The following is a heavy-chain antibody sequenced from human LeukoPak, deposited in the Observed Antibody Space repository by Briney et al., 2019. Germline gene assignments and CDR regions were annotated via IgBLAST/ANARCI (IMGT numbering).Heavy chain of an antibody. Sequence: PGGSLRLSCAASGFTFSTYNMNWVCQAPGGGLKWLSYIIHGSVTEYYGDSVRGRFTISRDNANNSLYLQMDSLRVEDTAVYYCASRSGLGAFDIWGQRPMVSVSS. J-gene: IGHJ3*02. CDR2: IIHGSVTE. CDR3: ASRSGLGAFDI. V-gene: IGHV3-48*01. CDR1: GFTFSTYN. D-gene: IGHD6-19*01.